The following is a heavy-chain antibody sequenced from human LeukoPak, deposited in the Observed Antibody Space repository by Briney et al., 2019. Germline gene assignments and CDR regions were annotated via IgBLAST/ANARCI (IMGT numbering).Heavy chain of an antibody. CDR1: GFTFSSYA. D-gene: IGHD6-19*01. J-gene: IGHJ4*02. V-gene: IGHV3-23*01. Sequence: GGSLRLCCAASGFTFSSYAMSWVRQAPGKGLEWVSAISGSGGSTYYADSVKGRFTISRDNSKNTLYLQMNSLRAEDTAVYYCAKGSGSGWYRGLDYWGQGTLVTVSS. CDR2: ISGSGGST. CDR3: AKGSGSGWYRGLDY.